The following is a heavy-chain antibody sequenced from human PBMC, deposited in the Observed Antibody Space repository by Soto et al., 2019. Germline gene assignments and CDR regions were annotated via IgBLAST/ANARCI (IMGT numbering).Heavy chain of an antibody. CDR3: ARVSGYGDYESTPNDDY. CDR2: IWYDGSNK. J-gene: IGHJ4*02. D-gene: IGHD4-17*01. CDR1: GFTFSSYG. Sequence: QVQLVESEGGGVQPGRSLRLSCAASGFTFSSYGMHWVRQAPGKGQEWAAVIWYDGSNKYYADSVKGRFTISRDNSKNTLYLQMNSLRAEDTAVYYCARVSGYGDYESTPNDDYWGQGTLVTVSS. V-gene: IGHV3-33*01.